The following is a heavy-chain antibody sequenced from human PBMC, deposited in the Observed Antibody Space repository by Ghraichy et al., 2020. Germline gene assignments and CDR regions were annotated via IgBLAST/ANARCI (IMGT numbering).Heavy chain of an antibody. CDR3: AAELGGFDY. J-gene: IGHJ4*02. CDR1: GGSISSYY. V-gene: IGHV4-59*08. D-gene: IGHD7-27*01. Sequence: SETLSLTCTVSGGSISSYYWSWIRQPPGKGLEWIGYIYYSGSTNYNPSLKSRVTISVDTSKNQFSLKLSSVTAADTAVYYCAAELGGFDYWGQGTLVTVSS. CDR2: IYYSGST.